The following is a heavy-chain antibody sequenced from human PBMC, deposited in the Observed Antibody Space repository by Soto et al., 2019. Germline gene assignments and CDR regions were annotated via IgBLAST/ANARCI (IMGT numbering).Heavy chain of an antibody. J-gene: IGHJ4*02. CDR3: ATSDIVATIPGVGSFDY. Sequence: QLQLQESGPGLVKPSETLSLTCTVSGGSISSSSYYWGWIRQPPGKGLEWIGSIYYSGSTYYNPSLKSRVTISVDTSKNQFSLKLSSVTAADTAVYYCATSDIVATIPGVGSFDYWGQGTLVTVSS. V-gene: IGHV4-39*01. D-gene: IGHD5-12*01. CDR1: GGSISSSSYY. CDR2: IYYSGST.